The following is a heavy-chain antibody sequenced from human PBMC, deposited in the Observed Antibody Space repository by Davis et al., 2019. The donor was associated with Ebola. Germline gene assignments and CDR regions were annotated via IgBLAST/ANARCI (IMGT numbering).Heavy chain of an antibody. CDR3: ARVWGSWADDAFDI. CDR2: IIPIFGTA. D-gene: IGHD2-15*01. Sequence: SVKVSCKASGGTFSSYAISWVRQAPGQGLEWMGGIIPIFGTANYAQKFQGRVTITADESTSTAYMELSRLRSDDTAVYYCARVWGSWADDAFDIWGQGTMVTVSS. V-gene: IGHV1-69*13. J-gene: IGHJ3*02. CDR1: GGTFSSYA.